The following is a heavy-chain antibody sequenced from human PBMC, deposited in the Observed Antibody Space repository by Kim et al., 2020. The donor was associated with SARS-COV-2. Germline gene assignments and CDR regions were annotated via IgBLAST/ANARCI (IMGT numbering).Heavy chain of an antibody. CDR1: GFTFSSYG. CDR2: ISYDGSNK. D-gene: IGHD5-12*01. Sequence: GGSLRLSCAASGFTFSSYGMHWVRQAPGKGLEWVAVISYDGSNKYYADSVKGRFTISRDNSKNTLYLQMNSLRAEDTAVYYCAKDRVAGVEMATTDYYYYGMDVWGQGTTVTVSS. V-gene: IGHV3-30*18. CDR3: AKDRVAGVEMATTDYYYYGMDV. J-gene: IGHJ6*02.